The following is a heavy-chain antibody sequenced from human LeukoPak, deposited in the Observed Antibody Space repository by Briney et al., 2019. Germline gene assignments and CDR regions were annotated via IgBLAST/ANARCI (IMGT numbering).Heavy chain of an antibody. J-gene: IGHJ6*03. D-gene: IGHD3-3*01. CDR2: INHSGST. CDR3: ARGRGITIFGVVIIYYYYMDV. V-gene: IGHV4-34*01. CDR1: GGSFSGYY. Sequence: SETLSLTCAVYGGSFSGYYWSWIRQPPGKGLEWIGEINHSGSTYYNPSLKSRVTISVDTSKNQLSLKLSSVTAADTAVYYCARGRGITIFGVVIIYYYYMDVWGKGTTVTVSS.